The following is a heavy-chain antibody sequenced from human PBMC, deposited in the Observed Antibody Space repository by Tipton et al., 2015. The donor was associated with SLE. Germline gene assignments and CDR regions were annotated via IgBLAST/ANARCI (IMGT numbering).Heavy chain of an antibody. CDR3: ARGPYNWNPFYYYYMDV. CDR1: GGSISSHF. V-gene: IGHV4-59*11. D-gene: IGHD1-20*01. J-gene: IGHJ6*03. CDR2: ISYSGST. Sequence: TLSLTCTVSGGSISSHFWSWIRQPPGKGLEWIGYISYSGSTTYNPSLKSRVTISVDTSKNQFSLKLSSVTAADTAVYYCARGPYNWNPFYYYYMDVWGKGTTVTVSS.